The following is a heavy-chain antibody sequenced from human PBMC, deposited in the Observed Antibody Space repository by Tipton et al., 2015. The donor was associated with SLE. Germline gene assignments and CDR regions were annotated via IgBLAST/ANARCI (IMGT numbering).Heavy chain of an antibody. Sequence: GSLRLSCAASGFSFSDHTMNWVRQAPGKGLEWVSSINSHSSYIYYADSVEGRFTISRDNAKNSLFLQMSSLRAGDTALYFCARDGYSRGWFTYYYMDVWGKGTTVTVSS. CDR2: INSHSSYI. CDR1: GFSFSDHT. V-gene: IGHV3-21*01. J-gene: IGHJ6*03. D-gene: IGHD6-19*01. CDR3: ARDGYSRGWFTYYYMDV.